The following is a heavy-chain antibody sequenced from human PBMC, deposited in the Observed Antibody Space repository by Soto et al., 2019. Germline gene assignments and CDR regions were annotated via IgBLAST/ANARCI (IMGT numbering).Heavy chain of an antibody. Sequence: QVQLQVSGPGLVKPSGTLSLTCTVSDVSISTHKWWWTWVRQPPGKGLEWIGEIHQCGGTNYNPSLKGRLTISVDKSNNQFSLTLKSVTAPDTADYSCARVDGQGSYFDYWGQGTQVTVSS. V-gene: IGHV4-4*02. J-gene: IGHJ4*02. D-gene: IGHD3-10*01. CDR2: IHQCGGT. CDR1: DVSISTHKW. CDR3: ARVDGQGSYFDY.